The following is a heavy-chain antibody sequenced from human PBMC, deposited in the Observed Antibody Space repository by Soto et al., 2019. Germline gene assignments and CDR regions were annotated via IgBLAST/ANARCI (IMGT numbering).Heavy chain of an antibody. J-gene: IGHJ4*02. D-gene: IGHD6-13*01. CDR2: ISSSGNSI. Sequence: GXLILSCASSGFTFSDYYMTWIRQAPGKGLEWVSYISSSGNSIYYADSVSGRFTVSSDNAKNSLFLQMNSLRAEDTAVYYCARRAAAGRSFDYWGLGTLVTVSS. CDR3: ARRAAAGRSFDY. V-gene: IGHV3-11*01. CDR1: GFTFSDYY.